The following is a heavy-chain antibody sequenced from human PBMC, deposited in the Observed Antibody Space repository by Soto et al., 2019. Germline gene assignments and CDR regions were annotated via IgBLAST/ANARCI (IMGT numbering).Heavy chain of an antibody. J-gene: IGHJ3*02. V-gene: IGHV5-51*01. CDR2: IYPGDSDT. D-gene: IGHD3-22*01. CDR1: GYSFTSYW. Sequence: PGESLKISCKGSGYSFTSYWIGWVRQMPGKGLEWMGIIYPGDSDTRYSLSFQGQVTISADKSISTAYLQWSSLKASDTAMYYCARQYYDSSGPYQAFDIWGQGTMVTVSS. CDR3: ARQYYDSSGPYQAFDI.